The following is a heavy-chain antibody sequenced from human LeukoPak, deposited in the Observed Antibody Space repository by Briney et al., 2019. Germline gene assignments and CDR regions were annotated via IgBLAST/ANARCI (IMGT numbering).Heavy chain of an antibody. D-gene: IGHD2-2*01. CDR2: ISAYNGNT. CDR3: ARDIGGYCSSTSCYAPHFDWLLSHYYYYGMDV. V-gene: IGHV1-18*04. J-gene: IGHJ6*04. CDR1: GYTFTSYG. Sequence: ASVKVSCKASGYTFTSYGISWVRQAPGQGLEWMGWISAYNGNTNYAQKLQGRVTMTTDTSTSTAYMELRSLRSDDTAVYYCARDIGGYCSSTSCYAPHFDWLLSHYYYYGMDVWGKGTTVTVSS.